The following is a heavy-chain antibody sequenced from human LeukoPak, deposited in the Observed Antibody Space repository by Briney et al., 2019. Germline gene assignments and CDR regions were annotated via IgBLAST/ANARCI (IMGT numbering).Heavy chain of an antibody. CDR1: GFTFSSYW. Sequence: GGSLRLSCAASGFTFSSYWMSWVRQAPGKGLEWVANIKQDGSEKYYVDSVKGRFTISRDNAKNSLYLQMNSLRAEDTAVYYCAKLSSGWYERYYFDYWGQGTLVTVSS. CDR2: IKQDGSEK. V-gene: IGHV3-7*03. D-gene: IGHD6-19*01. CDR3: AKLSSGWYERYYFDY. J-gene: IGHJ4*02.